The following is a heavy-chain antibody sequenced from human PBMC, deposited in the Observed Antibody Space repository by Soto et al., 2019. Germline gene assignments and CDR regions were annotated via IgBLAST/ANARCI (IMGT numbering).Heavy chain of an antibody. CDR3: ARDDPISRIVDN. Sequence: ASVKVSCKASGYTFTGYYMHWVRQAPGQGLEWTGWINPNSGGTNYAQKFQGRVTMTRDTSISTAYMELSRLRSDDTAVYYCARDDPISRIVDNWGQGTLVTVSS. CDR1: GYTFTGYY. V-gene: IGHV1-2*02. CDR2: INPNSGGT. J-gene: IGHJ4*02. D-gene: IGHD3-22*01.